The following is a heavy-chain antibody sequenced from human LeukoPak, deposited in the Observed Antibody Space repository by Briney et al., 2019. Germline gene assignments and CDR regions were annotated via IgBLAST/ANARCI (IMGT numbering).Heavy chain of an antibody. D-gene: IGHD3-22*01. CDR3: ASVYDSSGFYPF. CDR2: INHSGST. V-gene: IGHV4-34*01. J-gene: IGHJ4*02. Sequence: PSETLSLTCAVYGGSFSGYYWSWIRQPPGKGLEWIGEINHSGSTNYNPSLKSRVTISVDTSKNQFSLKLSSVTAADTAVYYCASVYDSSGFYPFWGQGTLVTVSS. CDR1: GGSFSGYY.